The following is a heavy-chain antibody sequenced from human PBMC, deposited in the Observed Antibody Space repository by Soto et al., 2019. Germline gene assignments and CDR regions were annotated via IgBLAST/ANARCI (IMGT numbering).Heavy chain of an antibody. D-gene: IGHD3-3*01. CDR3: ARGYYDFWSGPRYYYYMDV. V-gene: IGHV1-46*01. J-gene: IGHJ6*03. CDR1: GYTFTSYY. CDR2: INACSGST. Sequence: ASVKVSCKASGYTFTSYYMHWVRQAPGQGLEWMGRINACSGSTSYAQKLQGRVTMTTDTSTSTAYMELRSLRSDDTAVYYCARGYYDFWSGPRYYYYMDVWGKGTTVTVSS.